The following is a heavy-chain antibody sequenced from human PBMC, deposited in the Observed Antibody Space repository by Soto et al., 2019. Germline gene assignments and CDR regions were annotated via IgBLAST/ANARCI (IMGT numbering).Heavy chain of an antibody. V-gene: IGHV4-59*01. CDR3: ARNDFWSGYYNY. Sequence: ETLSLTCAVSGGSIRGYYWSWIRQPPGKGLEWIGYISYSGSTDYNPSLKSRVTISVDTSRNQFSLKLTSVTAADTAVYYCARNDFWSGYYNYWGQGTLVTVSS. J-gene: IGHJ4*02. CDR2: ISYSGST. CDR1: GGSIRGYY. D-gene: IGHD3-3*01.